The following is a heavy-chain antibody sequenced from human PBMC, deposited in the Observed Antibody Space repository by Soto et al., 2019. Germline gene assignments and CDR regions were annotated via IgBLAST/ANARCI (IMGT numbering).Heavy chain of an antibody. CDR2: IKQDGSEK. Sequence: GALRLSCAASVFTFSSYWMSWVRQAPGKGLEWVANIKQDGSEKYYVDSVKGRFTISRDNAKNSLYLQMNSLRAEDTAVYYCARGFSGWATTLDYWGQGTLVTVSS. CDR1: VFTFSSYW. J-gene: IGHJ4*02. CDR3: ARGFSGWATTLDY. V-gene: IGHV3-7*03. D-gene: IGHD1-1*01.